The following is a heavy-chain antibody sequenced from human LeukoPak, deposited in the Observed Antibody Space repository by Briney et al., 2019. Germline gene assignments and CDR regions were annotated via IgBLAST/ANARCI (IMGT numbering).Heavy chain of an antibody. CDR1: GYTFTSYY. V-gene: IGHV1-46*01. J-gene: IGHJ4*02. D-gene: IGHD6-19*01. CDR2: INPSGGST. Sequence: VASVKVSCKASGYTFTSYYMHWVRQAPGQGLEWMGIINPSGGSTSYAQRFQGRVTMTRDTSTSTVYMELSSLRSEDTAVYYCAYSSGWYCPDYWGQGTLVTVSS. CDR3: AYSSGWYCPDY.